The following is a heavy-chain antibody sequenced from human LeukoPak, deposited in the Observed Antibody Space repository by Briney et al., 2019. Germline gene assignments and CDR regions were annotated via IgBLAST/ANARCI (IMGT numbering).Heavy chain of an antibody. Sequence: SQTLSLTCTVSGGSISSGGYYWSWIRQHPGKGLEWIGYIYYSGSTYYNPSLKSRVTISVDTSKNQFSLKLSSVTAADTAVYYCARDSSGYSPLDYWGQGTLVTVSS. V-gene: IGHV4-31*03. CDR3: ARDSSGYSPLDY. D-gene: IGHD3-22*01. J-gene: IGHJ4*02. CDR1: GGSISSGGYY. CDR2: IYYSGST.